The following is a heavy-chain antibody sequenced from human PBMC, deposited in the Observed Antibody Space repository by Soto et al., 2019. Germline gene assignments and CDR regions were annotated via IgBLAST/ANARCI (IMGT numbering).Heavy chain of an antibody. CDR2: INHSGST. D-gene: IGHD3-3*01. J-gene: IGHJ4*02. V-gene: IGHV4-34*01. Sequence: EPLSITFAGYGGCFSGYYWGWIRQPPGKGLEGIGEINHSGSTNYNPSLKSRVTISVDTSKNQFSLKLSSVTAADTAVYYCARGWVYNYDFWSGSRGWYFDYWGQGTLVTVSS. CDR3: ARGWVYNYDFWSGSRGWYFDY. CDR1: GGCFSGYY.